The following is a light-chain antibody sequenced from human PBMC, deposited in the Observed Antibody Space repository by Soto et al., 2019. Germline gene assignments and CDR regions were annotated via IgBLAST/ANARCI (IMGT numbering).Light chain of an antibody. V-gene: IGLV1-40*01. CDR1: NSNIGTGFD. CDR2: GTS. Sequence: QSVLTQPPSVSGAPGQRVTIACTGNNSNIGTGFDVHWYRHFPGAAPKLLLSGTSHRPSGVPDRFSGSKSGTSASLAITGLQADDEADYYCSSYTISNTLPFVFGTGTKVTVL. CDR3: SSYTISNTLPFV. J-gene: IGLJ1*01.